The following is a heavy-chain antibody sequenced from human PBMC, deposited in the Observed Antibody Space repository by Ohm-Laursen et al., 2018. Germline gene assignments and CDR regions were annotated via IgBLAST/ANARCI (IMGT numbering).Heavy chain of an antibody. CDR2: ISSSGSTI. V-gene: IGHV3-11*01. J-gene: IGHJ3*01. Sequence: GSLRLSCTASGFTFSDYYMSWIRQAPGKGLEWVSYISSSGSTIYYADSVKGRFTISRDNAKNSLYLQMNSLRAEDTAVYYCARGPSSGYFDAFDVWGQGTMVTVSS. CDR3: ARGPSSGYFDAFDV. D-gene: IGHD3-22*01. CDR1: GFTFSDYY.